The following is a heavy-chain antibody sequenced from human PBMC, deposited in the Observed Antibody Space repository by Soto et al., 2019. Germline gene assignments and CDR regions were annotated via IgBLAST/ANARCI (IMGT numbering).Heavy chain of an antibody. Sequence: PVGSLRLSCAASGSTFSSYGMHWVRQAPGKGLEWVAVITDDGSSKYYADSVKGRFTISRDNSKNTLYLQMNSLRAEDTAVYYCAKDNYYGSGSYYLLFDYWGQGTLVTVSS. D-gene: IGHD3-10*01. V-gene: IGHV3-30*18. CDR3: AKDNYYGSGSYYLLFDY. CDR1: GSTFSSYG. J-gene: IGHJ4*02. CDR2: ITDDGSSK.